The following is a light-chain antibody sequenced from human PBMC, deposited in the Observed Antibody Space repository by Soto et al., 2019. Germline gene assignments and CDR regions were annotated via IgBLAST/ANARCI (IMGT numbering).Light chain of an antibody. CDR2: DND. J-gene: IGLJ2*01. CDR1: RSDIGGNY. Sequence: QSVLTQPPSVSAAPGQEVTISCSGTRSDIGGNYVSWYQLLPGTAPKLLIYDNDKRPSGIPDRFSGSKSGTSATLRITGLQTGHEADYYCGTWHSSLNVVVFGGGTKLTVL. CDR3: GTWHSSLNVVV. V-gene: IGLV1-51*01.